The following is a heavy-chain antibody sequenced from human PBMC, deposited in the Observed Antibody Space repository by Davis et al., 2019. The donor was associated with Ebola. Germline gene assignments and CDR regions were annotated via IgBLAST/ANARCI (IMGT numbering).Heavy chain of an antibody. CDR1: GFTFSDYY. Sequence: PGGSLRLSCAASGFTFSDYYMSWIRQAPGKGLEWVSYISSSSSYTNYADSVKGRFTISRDNAKNSLYLQMNSLRAEDTAVYYCARSEADSSGYYRALLDYWGQGTLVTVSS. D-gene: IGHD3-22*01. V-gene: IGHV3-11*06. CDR3: ARSEADSSGYYRALLDY. J-gene: IGHJ4*02. CDR2: ISSSSSYT.